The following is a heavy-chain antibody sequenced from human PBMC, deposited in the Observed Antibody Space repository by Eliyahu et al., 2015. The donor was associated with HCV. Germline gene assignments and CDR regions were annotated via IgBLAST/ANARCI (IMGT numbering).Heavy chain of an antibody. D-gene: IGHD2-2*02. CDR1: GFTFSNAW. CDR3: TTPCSSTSCYTDIGVSLP. J-gene: IGHJ5*02. CDR2: IKSKTDGGTT. V-gene: IGHV3-15*01. Sequence: EVQLVESGGGLVKPGESLRLSCAASGFTFSNAWMSWVRQAPGKGLEWVGRIKSKTDGGTTDYAAPVKGRFSISRDDSKKTVYLQMNSLKTEDTAVYYCTTPCSSTSCYTDIGVSLPWGQGTLVTVSS.